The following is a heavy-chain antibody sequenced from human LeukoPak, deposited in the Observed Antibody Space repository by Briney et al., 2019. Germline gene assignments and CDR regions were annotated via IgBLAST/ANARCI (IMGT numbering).Heavy chain of an antibody. CDR1: GFTFSSYT. V-gene: IGHV3-23*01. Sequence: GGSLRLSCAASGFTFSSYTMSWVRQAPGKGLEWVSGVSGSGGNIHYADSVKGRFTISRDNSKNTLYLQMNSLRAEDTAVYYCAASLPNIVVVPATKGPFGYWGQGAPVTVSS. J-gene: IGHJ4*02. D-gene: IGHD2-2*01. CDR2: VSGSGGNI. CDR3: AASLPNIVVVPATKGPFGY.